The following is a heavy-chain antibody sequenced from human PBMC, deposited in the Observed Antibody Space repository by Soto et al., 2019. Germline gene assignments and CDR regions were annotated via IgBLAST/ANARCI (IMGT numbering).Heavy chain of an antibody. J-gene: IGHJ4*02. CDR3: AMYSSSGIDY. CDR2: IYYSGST. Sequence: PSETLSLTCTVSGGSISSYYWSWIRQPPGKGLEWIGYIYYSGSTNYNPSLKSRVTISVDTSKNQFSLKLSSVTAADTAVYYCAMYSSSGIDYWGQGTLVTVSS. V-gene: IGHV4-59*01. D-gene: IGHD6-6*01. CDR1: GGSISSYY.